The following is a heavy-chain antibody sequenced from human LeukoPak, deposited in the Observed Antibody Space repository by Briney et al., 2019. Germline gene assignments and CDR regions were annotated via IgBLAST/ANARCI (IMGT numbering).Heavy chain of an antibody. CDR3: AXGPSGXSGXFDY. D-gene: IGHD3-22*01. Sequence: GGSLRLSCAASGFTFDDYAMHWVRQAPGKGLEWVSGISWNSGSIGYADSVKGRFTISRDNAKNSLYLQMNSLRAEDTALYYCAXGPSGXSGXFDYWGQGTLVTVSS. CDR1: GFTFDDYA. J-gene: IGHJ4*02. V-gene: IGHV3-9*01. CDR2: ISWNSGSI.